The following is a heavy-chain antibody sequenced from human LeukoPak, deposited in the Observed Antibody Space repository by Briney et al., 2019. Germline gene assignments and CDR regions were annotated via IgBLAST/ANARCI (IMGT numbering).Heavy chain of an antibody. Sequence: GGSLRLXCAASGFTFDDYGMRWVRHAPGKGLEWVSGINWNGGSTVYADSVKGRFTISRDNAKNSLYLQMNSLRAEDTALYYCARPTNSGYYYGGIGDAFDIWGQGTMVTVSS. J-gene: IGHJ3*02. CDR3: ARPTNSGYYYGGIGDAFDI. CDR2: INWNGGST. V-gene: IGHV3-20*04. CDR1: GFTFDDYG. D-gene: IGHD3-22*01.